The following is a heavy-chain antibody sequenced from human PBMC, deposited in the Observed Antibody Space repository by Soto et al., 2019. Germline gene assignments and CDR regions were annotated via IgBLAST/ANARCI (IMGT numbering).Heavy chain of an antibody. Sequence: EVQLLESGGDLVQPGGSLRLSCAASGFTFSSYAMSWVLQAPGKGLEWVSGISGSGGSTDYADSVKGRFTISRDNSKNTLYLQMNSLRAEDTAVYYCAKGRSTATTRYDYAMDVWGQGTTVTVSS. CDR2: ISGSGGST. J-gene: IGHJ6*02. V-gene: IGHV3-23*01. CDR3: AKGRSTATTRYDYAMDV. D-gene: IGHD4-17*01. CDR1: GFTFSSYA.